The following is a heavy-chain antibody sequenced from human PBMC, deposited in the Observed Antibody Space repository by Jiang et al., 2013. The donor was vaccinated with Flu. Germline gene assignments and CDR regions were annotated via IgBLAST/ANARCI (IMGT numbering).Heavy chain of an antibody. Sequence: QSGSELKKPGASVNVSCKASGYTFSNYAMNWVRQAPGQGLEWMGWINTNTGNPTYAQGFTGRFVFSLDTSVNAAYLRISSLKAEDTAMYYCARAMYGAGRYSDFDSWGQGTLVTVSS. CDR2: INTNTGNP. CDR3: ARAMYGAGRYSDFDS. J-gene: IGHJ4*02. V-gene: IGHV7-4-1*02. CDR1: GYTFSNYA. D-gene: IGHD3-10*01.